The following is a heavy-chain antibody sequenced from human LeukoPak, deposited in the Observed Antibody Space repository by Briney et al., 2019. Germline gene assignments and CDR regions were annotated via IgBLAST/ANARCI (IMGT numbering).Heavy chain of an antibody. D-gene: IGHD3-9*01. J-gene: IGHJ4*02. V-gene: IGHV3-7*03. CDR2: INRDGSKK. Sequence: GGSLRLSCAASGFTFSSYWMTWVRQAPGKGLEWVANINRDGSKKYYVDSVKGRFTISRDDAKNSLYLQMNSLRAEDTAVYYCARGRYFDWLFDYWGQGTLVTVSS. CDR1: GFTFSSYW. CDR3: ARGRYFDWLFDY.